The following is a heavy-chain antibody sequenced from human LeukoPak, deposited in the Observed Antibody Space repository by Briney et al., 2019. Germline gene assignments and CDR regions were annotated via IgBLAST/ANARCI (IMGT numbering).Heavy chain of an antibody. V-gene: IGHV1-18*01. Sequence: ASVKVSCKASGYTFTTYGISWVRQAPGQGLEWMGWISAYNGNTNYAQKLQGRVTMTTDTSTSTAYMELRSLRSDDTAVYYCARVRYYYRSSGHFVPANWFDPWGQGTLVTVSS. J-gene: IGHJ5*02. CDR3: ARVRYYYRSSGHFVPANWFDP. CDR1: GYTFTTYG. CDR2: ISAYNGNT. D-gene: IGHD3-22*01.